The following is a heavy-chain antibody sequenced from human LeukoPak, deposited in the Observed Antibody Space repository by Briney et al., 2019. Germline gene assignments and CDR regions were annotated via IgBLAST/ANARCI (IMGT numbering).Heavy chain of an antibody. V-gene: IGHV3-23*01. CDR3: AKDIGGATMVRGWGWFDP. D-gene: IGHD3-10*01. CDR1: GIIFSHYA. J-gene: IGHJ5*02. CDR2: ISKSGDDT. Sequence: PGGSLRLSCTASGIIFSHYAMSWVRQAPGKGLEWVSAISKSGDDTYYADSVKGRFAISRDNSKNTLYLQMNSLRAEDTAVYYCAKDIGGATMVRGWGWFDPWGQGTLVTVSS.